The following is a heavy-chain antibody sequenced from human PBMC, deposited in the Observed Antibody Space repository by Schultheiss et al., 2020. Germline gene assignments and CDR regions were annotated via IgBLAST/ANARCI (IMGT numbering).Heavy chain of an antibody. D-gene: IGHD1-26*01. CDR1: GFTVSSNY. Sequence: GGSLRLSCAASGFTVSSNYMSWVRQAPGKGLEWVSAISGSGGSTYYADSVKGRFTISRDNSKNSLYLQMNSLRTEDTALYYCAKDHYSGSYFDYWGKGTLVTVSS. CDR2: ISGSGGST. V-gene: IGHV3-43*02. CDR3: AKDHYSGSYFDY. J-gene: IGHJ4*02.